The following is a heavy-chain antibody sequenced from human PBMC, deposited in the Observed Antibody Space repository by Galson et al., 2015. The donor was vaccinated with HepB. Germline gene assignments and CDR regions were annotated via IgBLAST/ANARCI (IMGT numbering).Heavy chain of an antibody. CDR2: IIPIFGTA. Sequence: SVKVSCKASGGTFSSYAISWVRQAPGQGLEWMGGIIPIFGTANYAQKFQGRVTITADESTSTAYMELSSLRSEDTAVYYCARGGHCSSTSCLGGPYYYYYMDVWGKGTTVTVSS. CDR1: GGTFSSYA. V-gene: IGHV1-69*13. D-gene: IGHD2-2*01. CDR3: ARGGHCSSTSCLGGPYYYYYMDV. J-gene: IGHJ6*03.